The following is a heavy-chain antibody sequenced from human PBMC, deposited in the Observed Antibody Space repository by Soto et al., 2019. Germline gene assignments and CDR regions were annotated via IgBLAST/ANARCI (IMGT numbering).Heavy chain of an antibody. CDR2: INPNSGGT. CDR3: ATVVTNDAFDI. Sequence: ASVTVSCKASGYTFTGYYMHWVRQAPGQGLEWMGWINPNSGGTNYAQKFQGWVTMTRDTSISTAYMELSRLRSDDTAVYYCATVVTNDAFDIWGQGTMVTVSS. V-gene: IGHV1-2*04. CDR1: GYTFTGYY. D-gene: IGHD2-15*01. J-gene: IGHJ3*02.